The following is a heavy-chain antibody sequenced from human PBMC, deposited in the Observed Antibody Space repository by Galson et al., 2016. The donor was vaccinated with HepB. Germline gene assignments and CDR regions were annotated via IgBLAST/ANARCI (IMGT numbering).Heavy chain of an antibody. CDR2: IKQDEREK. V-gene: IGHV3-7*01. CDR3: ARVRYYGSDL. Sequence: SLRLSCAASGFTFSSYWMSWVRQAPGTGLEWVANIKQDEREKYYVDSIKGRFTIFRDNGEQSLYLQMNSLRAEDTAVYYCARVRYYGSDLWGQGTLVTVSS. CDR1: GFTFSSYW. J-gene: IGHJ5*02. D-gene: IGHD3-10*01.